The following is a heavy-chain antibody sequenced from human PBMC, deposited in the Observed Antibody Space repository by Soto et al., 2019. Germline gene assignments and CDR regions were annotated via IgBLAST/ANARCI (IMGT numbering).Heavy chain of an antibody. Sequence: SETLSLTCAVFSASLGAHYWAWIRQSPDKGLEWIGEVHPSGSTDYNPSLKSRPTLSLDTSKNQFSLKVASVTAADTAVYFCARGKPSGYRFGPRNFFYYGLDVWGPGTTVTVSS. V-gene: IGHV4-34*01. CDR1: SASLGAHY. J-gene: IGHJ6*02. D-gene: IGHD5-18*01. CDR3: ARGKPSGYRFGPRNFFYYGLDV. CDR2: VHPSGST.